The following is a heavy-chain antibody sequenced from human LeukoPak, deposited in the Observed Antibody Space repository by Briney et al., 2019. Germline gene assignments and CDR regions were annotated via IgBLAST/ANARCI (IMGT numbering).Heavy chain of an antibody. CDR2: IYYSGST. Sequence: SETLSLTCTVSGGSISSYYWSWIRQPPGKGLEWIGYIYYSGSTNYNPSLKSRVTISVDTSKNQFSLKLSSVTAADTAVYYCARLGSGGSCPDYWGQGTLVTVSS. CDR1: GGSISSYY. J-gene: IGHJ4*02. CDR3: ARLGSGGSCPDY. V-gene: IGHV4-59*01. D-gene: IGHD2-15*01.